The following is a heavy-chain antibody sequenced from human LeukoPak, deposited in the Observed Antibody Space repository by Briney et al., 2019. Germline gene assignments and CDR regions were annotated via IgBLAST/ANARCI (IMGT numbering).Heavy chain of an antibody. J-gene: IGHJ4*02. CDR3: ARDQEAYCGGDCYPGAY. V-gene: IGHV1-18*01. Sequence: ASVKVSCKASGYTFTSYDINWVRQAPGQGLEWMGWISAYNGNTNYAQKLQGRVTMTTDTSTSTAYMELRSLRSDDTAVYYCARDQEAYCGGDCYPGAYWGQGTLVTVSS. CDR1: GYTFTSYD. CDR2: ISAYNGNT. D-gene: IGHD2-21*02.